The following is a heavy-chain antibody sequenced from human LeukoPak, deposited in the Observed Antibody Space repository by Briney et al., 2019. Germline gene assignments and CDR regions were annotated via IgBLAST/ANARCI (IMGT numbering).Heavy chain of an antibody. V-gene: IGHV3-30*02. J-gene: IGHJ4*02. Sequence: GGSLRLSCAASGFTFSSYSMNWVRQAPGKGLEWVAFIRYDGSNKCYADSVKGRFTISRDNSKNTLYLQMNSLRAEDTAVYYCASFYCSGGSCYVWGQGTLVTVSS. D-gene: IGHD2-15*01. CDR3: ASFYCSGGSCYV. CDR2: IRYDGSNK. CDR1: GFTFSSYS.